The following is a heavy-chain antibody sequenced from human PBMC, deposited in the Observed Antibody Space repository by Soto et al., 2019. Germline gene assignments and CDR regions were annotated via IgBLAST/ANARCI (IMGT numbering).Heavy chain of an antibody. CDR1: GGSISSYY. Sequence: VQLQESGPGLVKPSETLSLTCTVSGGSISSYYWSWIRQPPGKGLEWIGYIYYSGSTSYNPSLKSRVTISLDTSKNQFSLRLSSVTAADTAVYYCARDRVEMATATYFDFWGRGALVTVSS. J-gene: IGHJ4*02. D-gene: IGHD5-18*01. CDR3: ARDRVEMATATYFDF. V-gene: IGHV4-59*01. CDR2: IYYSGST.